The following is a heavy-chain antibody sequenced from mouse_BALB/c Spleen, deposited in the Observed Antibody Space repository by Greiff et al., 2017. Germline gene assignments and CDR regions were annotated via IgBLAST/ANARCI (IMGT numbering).Heavy chain of an antibody. CDR3: AKFIPTAEGFDY. Sequence: EVKLVESGGGLVKPGGSLKLSCAASGFTFSSYAMSWVRQTPEKRLEWVASISSGGSTYYPDSVKGRFTISRDNARNILYLQMSSLRSEDTAMYYCAKFIPTAEGFDYWGQGTTVTVSA. V-gene: IGHV5-6-5*01. CDR1: GFTFSSYA. CDR2: ISSGGST. J-gene: IGHJ2*01. D-gene: IGHD1-2*01.